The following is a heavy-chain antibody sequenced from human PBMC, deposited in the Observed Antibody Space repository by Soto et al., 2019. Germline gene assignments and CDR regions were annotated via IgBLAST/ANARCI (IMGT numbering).Heavy chain of an antibody. V-gene: IGHV4-34*01. CDR2: INHSGST. D-gene: IGHD3-9*01. Sequence: PSETLSLTCAVYGGSFSGYYWSWIRQPPGKGLEWIGEINHSGSTNYNPSLKSRVTISVDTSKNQFSLRLSSVTAADTAVYYCAREYTLIRYFDWSEPAAFDYWGQGTLVTVSS. CDR3: AREYTLIRYFDWSEPAAFDY. J-gene: IGHJ4*02. CDR1: GGSFSGYY.